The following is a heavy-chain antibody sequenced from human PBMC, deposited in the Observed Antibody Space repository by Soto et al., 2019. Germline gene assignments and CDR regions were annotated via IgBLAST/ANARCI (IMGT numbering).Heavy chain of an antibody. CDR2: IKYSGNT. CDR1: GGSISSNNYY. J-gene: IGHJ4*02. D-gene: IGHD3-22*01. CDR3: ARAYYYDSSGNGRLFDY. V-gene: IGHV4-31*03. Sequence: TLSLTCTVSGGSISSNNYYWSWIRQHPGKGMEWIGYIKYSGNTYYNPSLKSRVIISVDTSKNQFSLKLSSVTAADTAMYYCARAYYYDSSGNGRLFDYWGQGTLVTVSS.